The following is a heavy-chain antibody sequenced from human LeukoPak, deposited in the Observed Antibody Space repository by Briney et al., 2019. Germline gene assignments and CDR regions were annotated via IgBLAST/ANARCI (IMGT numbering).Heavy chain of an antibody. CDR3: ARQLMIYYYYYYYMDV. V-gene: IGHV4-34*01. J-gene: IGHJ6*03. Sequence: SETLSLTCAVYGGSFSGYYWSWIRQPPGKGLEWIGEINHSVSTNYNPSLKSRVTISIDTSKNHSLKLSSVSAADTAVYYCARQLMIYYYYYYYMDVWGRGTTVTISS. CDR1: GGSFSGYY. D-gene: IGHD2-8*01. CDR2: INHSVST.